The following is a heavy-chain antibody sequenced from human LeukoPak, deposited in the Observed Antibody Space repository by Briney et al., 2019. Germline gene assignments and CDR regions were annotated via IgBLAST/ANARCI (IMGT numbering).Heavy chain of an antibody. V-gene: IGHV4-39*07. Sequence: KPSETLSLTCTVSGGSISSSSYYWGWIRQPPGKGLEWIGSIYYSGSTYYNPSLKSRVTISVDTSKNQFSLKLSSVTAADTAVYYCAREVNIRYYGSGSYYHPFDYWGQGTLVTVSS. J-gene: IGHJ4*02. D-gene: IGHD3-10*01. CDR2: IYYSGST. CDR3: AREVNIRYYGSGSYYHPFDY. CDR1: GGSISSSSYY.